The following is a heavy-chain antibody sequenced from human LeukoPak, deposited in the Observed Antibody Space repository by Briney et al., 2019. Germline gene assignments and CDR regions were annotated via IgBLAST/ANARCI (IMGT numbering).Heavy chain of an antibody. CDR2: INDSGST. V-gene: IGHV4-34*01. Sequence: GSLRLSCAASGFTVSSNYMNWIRQPPGKGLEWIGEINDSGSTNYDPSLKSRVTISVDTSKNQFSLKLSSVTAADTAVYYCARGQNYGSGSYRNYYYYYYGMDVWGQGTTVTVSS. CDR3: ARGQNYGSGSYRNYYYYYYGMDV. J-gene: IGHJ6*02. CDR1: GFTVSSNY. D-gene: IGHD3-10*01.